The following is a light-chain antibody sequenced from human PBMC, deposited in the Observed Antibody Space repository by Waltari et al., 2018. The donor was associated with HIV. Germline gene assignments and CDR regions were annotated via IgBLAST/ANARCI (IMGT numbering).Light chain of an antibody. Sequence: QSALAQPASVSASPGQSITIPCVGTSSDIGAYNLLSCYQHHPGNASRLIISDLKPRPAGVSNRFSGSKAGNTASLTISGLRAEDEAYYYCTSYTSRTTPVAFGGGTMLTVL. V-gene: IGLV2-14*03. J-gene: IGLJ2*01. CDR2: DLK. CDR1: SSDIGAYNL. CDR3: TSYTSRTTPVA.